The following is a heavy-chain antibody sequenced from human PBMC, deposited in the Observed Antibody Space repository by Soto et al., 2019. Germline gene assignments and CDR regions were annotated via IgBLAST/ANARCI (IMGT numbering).Heavy chain of an antibody. J-gene: IGHJ5*02. Sequence: PSETLSLTCSVSGASINSDGHYWSWIRQVPGRGLEWLGYIYSSGSTYYNPSLKSRVTISVDTSKNQFSLKLSSVTAADTAVYYCARSSIAAAGIHWLDPCGQGTMVPVYS. CDR3: ARSSIAAAGIHWLDP. V-gene: IGHV4-30-4*01. D-gene: IGHD6-13*01. CDR1: GASINSDGHY. CDR2: IYSSGST.